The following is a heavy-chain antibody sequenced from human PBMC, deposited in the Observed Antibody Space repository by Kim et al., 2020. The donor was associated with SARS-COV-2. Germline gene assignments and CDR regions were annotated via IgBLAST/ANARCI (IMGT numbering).Heavy chain of an antibody. CDR2: ISSSSSYI. J-gene: IGHJ6*02. Sequence: GGSLRLSCAASGFTFSSYSMNWVRQAPGKGLEWVSSISSSSSYIYYADSVKGRFTISRDNAKNSLYLQMNSLRAEDTAVYYCARARIAAADNPGDYYYYGMDVWGQGTTVTVSS. V-gene: IGHV3-21*01. D-gene: IGHD6-13*01. CDR3: ARARIAAADNPGDYYYYGMDV. CDR1: GFTFSSYS.